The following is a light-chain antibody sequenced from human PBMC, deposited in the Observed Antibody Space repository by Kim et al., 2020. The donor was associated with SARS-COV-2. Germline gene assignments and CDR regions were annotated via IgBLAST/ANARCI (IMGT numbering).Light chain of an antibody. J-gene: IGLJ2*01. Sequence: GQRVTISCSGSNSNIGSKTVNWYHQLPGTAPKLLIYSHNQRPSGVPDRFSGSKSGTSASLAISGLQPEDEADYYCATWDDSLNAVVFGGGTKSPS. CDR1: NSNIGSKT. CDR2: SHN. V-gene: IGLV1-44*01. CDR3: ATWDDSLNAVV.